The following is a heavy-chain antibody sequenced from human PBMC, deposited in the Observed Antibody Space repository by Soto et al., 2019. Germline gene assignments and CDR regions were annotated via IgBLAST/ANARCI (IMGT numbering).Heavy chain of an antibody. CDR1: GFTFSSYA. V-gene: IGHV3-23*01. D-gene: IGHD3-16*01. CDR3: ANTPVFVWGSFSHFDY. CDR2: ISGSGGST. J-gene: IGHJ4*02. Sequence: GGSLRLSCAASGFTFSSYAMSWVRQAPGKGLEWVSAISGSGGSTYYADSVKGRFTISRDTSKNTLYLQMNSLRAEDTAVYYCANTPVFVWGSFSHFDYWGQGTLVTVSS.